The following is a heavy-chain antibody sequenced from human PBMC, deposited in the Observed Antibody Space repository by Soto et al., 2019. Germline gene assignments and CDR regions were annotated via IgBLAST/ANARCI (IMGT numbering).Heavy chain of an antibody. Sequence: GGSLRXSCAASGFTFIRAAIHWVRQASGKGLARVGRIRDKVNKYATAYAASVTGRFTISRDDSKNMAYLQMNSLKTDDTAVYYCGYDFWSGYYSVGQTSGMDVWGQGTTVTVSS. CDR2: IRDKVNKYAT. D-gene: IGHD3-3*01. V-gene: IGHV3-73*01. CDR3: GYDFWSGYYSVGQTSGMDV. J-gene: IGHJ6*02. CDR1: GFTFIRAA.